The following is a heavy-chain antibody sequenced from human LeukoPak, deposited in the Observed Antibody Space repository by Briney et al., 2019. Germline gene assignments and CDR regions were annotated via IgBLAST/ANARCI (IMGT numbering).Heavy chain of an antibody. J-gene: IGHJ4*02. CDR1: GDTVTGSF. CDR3: ARADPIDY. Sequence: ASVKVSCKASGDTVTGSFIHWVRQAPGQGLEWMGWISINSGGTKYAQNFQGRVTMTRDTSITTAYMELSRLTSDDTAVYYCARADPIDYWGPGTLVTVSP. CDR2: ISINSGGT. V-gene: IGHV1-2*02.